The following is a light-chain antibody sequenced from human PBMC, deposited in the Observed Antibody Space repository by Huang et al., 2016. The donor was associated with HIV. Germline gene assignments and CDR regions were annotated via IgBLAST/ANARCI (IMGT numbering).Light chain of an antibody. V-gene: IGKV4-1*01. CDR1: QSLFFSSNKRSY. CDR3: QQYYHNPLT. Sequence: DIVMTQSPDSLTVSLGERATINCRSSQSLFFSSNKRSYLAWYQKKPGQPPNLVIYWAYARESGVPDRFSGSGSETHFTLTINSLQAEDVAVYYCQQYYHNPLTFGGGTKVEI. CDR2: WAY. J-gene: IGKJ4*01.